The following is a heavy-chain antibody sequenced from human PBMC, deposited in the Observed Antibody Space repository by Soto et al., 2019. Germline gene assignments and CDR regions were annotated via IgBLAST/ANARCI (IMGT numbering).Heavy chain of an antibody. CDR3: ARSRDTAMVYFDF. D-gene: IGHD5-18*01. Sequence: SETLSLTCTVSGGSISSSSYYWGWIRQPPGKGLEWIGYIYHSGSTNYNPSLKSRVTISADKSKNQFSLKLSSVTAADTAVYYCARSRDTAMVYFDFWGQGTLVTVSS. CDR1: GGSISSSSYY. J-gene: IGHJ4*02. CDR2: IYHSGST. V-gene: IGHV4-61*05.